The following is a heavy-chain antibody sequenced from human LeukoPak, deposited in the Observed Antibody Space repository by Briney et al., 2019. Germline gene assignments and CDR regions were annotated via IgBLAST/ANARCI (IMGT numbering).Heavy chain of an antibody. Sequence: SETLSLTRAVSGGSFSGYYWSWIRQPPGKGLEWIGEINHSGSTNYNPSLKSRVTISVDTSKNQLSLKLSSVTAADTAVYYCAKEEGSGSYHYWGQGTPVTVSS. CDR3: AKEEGSGSYHY. V-gene: IGHV4-34*01. D-gene: IGHD1-26*01. CDR2: INHSGST. CDR1: GGSFSGYY. J-gene: IGHJ4*02.